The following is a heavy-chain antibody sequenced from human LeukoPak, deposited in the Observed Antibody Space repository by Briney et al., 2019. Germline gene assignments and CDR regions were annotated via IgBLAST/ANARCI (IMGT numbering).Heavy chain of an antibody. J-gene: IGHJ4*02. V-gene: IGHV3-7*03. Sequence: GGSLRLSCAASGFTFSRYWMSWVRQAPGKGLEWVANMNQDGSEKHYVDSVKGRFTISRDNSKNTLYLQMNSLRVEDTAVYYCAKSMIRGTHTFDYWGQGTLVTVSS. D-gene: IGHD3-10*01. CDR1: GFTFSRYW. CDR3: AKSMIRGTHTFDY. CDR2: MNQDGSEK.